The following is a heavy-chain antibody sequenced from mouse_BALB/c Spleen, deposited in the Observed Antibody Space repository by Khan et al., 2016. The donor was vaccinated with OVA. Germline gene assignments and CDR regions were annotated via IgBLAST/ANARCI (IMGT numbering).Heavy chain of an antibody. Sequence: VQLQESGAELVRPGTSVKMSCKAAGYTFTNYWIGWVKQRPGHGLEWIGDTYPGGGYTNYNEKFKGKATLTADTSSSTAYMQLHGLTSEDSAIYYCSSRGAARATWDYFDCWGQGTTLTVSS. D-gene: IGHD3-1*01. CDR2: TYPGGGYT. V-gene: IGHV1-63*02. J-gene: IGHJ2*01. CDR1: GYTFTNYW. CDR3: SSRGAARATWDYFDC.